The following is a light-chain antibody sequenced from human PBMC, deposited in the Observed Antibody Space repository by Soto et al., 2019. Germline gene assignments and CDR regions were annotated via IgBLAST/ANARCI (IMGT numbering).Light chain of an antibody. V-gene: IGLV2-14*01. J-gene: IGLJ1*01. Sequence: QSVRTQPASVCGSAGQSIAISCTGSSSDVRIYNYVSWYQQHAGKVPKLIIYEVTSRPSGVSMRFSGSNSGNTASLTISWLQPEDEADYYCSSYTTSSTRVFGTGTKV. CDR1: SSDVRIYNY. CDR2: EVT. CDR3: SSYTTSSTRV.